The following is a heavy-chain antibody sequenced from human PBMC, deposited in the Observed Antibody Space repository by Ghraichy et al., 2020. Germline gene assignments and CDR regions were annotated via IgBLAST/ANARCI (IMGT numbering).Heavy chain of an antibody. J-gene: IGHJ4*02. CDR2: INQDGSEK. D-gene: IGHD2-15*01. CDR3: ARDTGFVARLY. CDR1: GFTFSSYW. V-gene: IGHV3-7*03. Sequence: GSLRLSCAASGFTFSSYWMTWVRQAPGKGLEWVANINQDGSEKYYVDSVKGRFTISRDNAKNSLYLQMNSLSPEDTAVYYCARDTGFVARLYWGQGTLVTVSS.